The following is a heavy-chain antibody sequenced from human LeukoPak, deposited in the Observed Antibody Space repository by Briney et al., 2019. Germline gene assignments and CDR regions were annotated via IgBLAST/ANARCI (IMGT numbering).Heavy chain of an antibody. Sequence: GASVKVSCKASGYTFTGYYMHWVRQAPGQGLEWMGWINPNSGGTNYAQKFQGRVTMTRDTSISTAYMELSRLRSDDTAVYYCARAGAYYYDSSGPPRGAFDIWGQGTMVTVSS. D-gene: IGHD3-22*01. CDR3: ARAGAYYYDSSGPPRGAFDI. J-gene: IGHJ3*02. CDR1: GYTFTGYY. V-gene: IGHV1-2*02. CDR2: INPNSGGT.